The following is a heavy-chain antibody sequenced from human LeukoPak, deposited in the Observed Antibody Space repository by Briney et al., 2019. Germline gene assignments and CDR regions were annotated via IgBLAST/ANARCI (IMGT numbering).Heavy chain of an antibody. J-gene: IGHJ3*02. V-gene: IGHV3-7*01. D-gene: IGHD5-24*01. CDR2: IRQDGGQT. CDR1: GFTISSYW. Sequence: GGSLRLSCAASGFTISSYWMSWVRQAPGMGLEWVANIRQDGGQTYYVDSVKGRFTISRDNAKNSLYLQVNSLRAEDTAVYYCARDKHNPGSAFDIWGQGTMLTVSS. CDR3: ARDKHNPGSAFDI.